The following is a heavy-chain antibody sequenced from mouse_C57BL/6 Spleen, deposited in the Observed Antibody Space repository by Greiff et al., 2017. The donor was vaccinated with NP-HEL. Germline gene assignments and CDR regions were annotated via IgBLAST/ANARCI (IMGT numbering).Heavy chain of an antibody. J-gene: IGHJ4*01. CDR3: ALIYYDYDKYAMDY. CDR1: GFTFSDYG. D-gene: IGHD2-4*01. Sequence: EVQRVESGGGLVKPGGSLKLSCAASGFTFSDYGMHWVRQAPEKGLEWVAYISSGSSTIYYADTVKGRFTISRDNAKNTLFLQMTSLRSEDTAMYYCALIYYDYDKYAMDYWGQGTSVTVSS. V-gene: IGHV5-17*01. CDR2: ISSGSSTI.